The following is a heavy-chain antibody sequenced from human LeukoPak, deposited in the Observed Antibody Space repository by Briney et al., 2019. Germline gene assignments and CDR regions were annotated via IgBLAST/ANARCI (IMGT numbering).Heavy chain of an antibody. D-gene: IGHD6-19*01. CDR3: ARNKTVAGPDSWFDP. CDR1: GYSINSGYY. Sequence: SETLSLTCAVSGYSINSGYYWGWIRQPPGKGLEWIGSIYHSGYTYYNPSLKSRVTISVDTSEHHFSLKLSSVTAADTAVYYCARNKTVAGPDSWFDPWGQGTLVTVSS. CDR2: IYHSGYT. J-gene: IGHJ5*02. V-gene: IGHV4-38-2*01.